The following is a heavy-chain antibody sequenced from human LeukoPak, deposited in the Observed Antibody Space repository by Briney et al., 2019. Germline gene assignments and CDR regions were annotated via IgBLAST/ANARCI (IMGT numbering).Heavy chain of an antibody. Sequence: PGRSLRLSCAASGIGFSDYVMHWVPQAPGKGLEWVALISYDGSNNNYADSVKGRFAISRDNSQNTLYLEMNSLRPEDTAVYYCARVEPSQARDAFDIWGQGTLVTVSS. CDR2: ISYDGSNN. V-gene: IGHV3-30*09. D-gene: IGHD1-1*01. CDR3: ARVEPSQARDAFDI. J-gene: IGHJ3*02. CDR1: GIGFSDYV.